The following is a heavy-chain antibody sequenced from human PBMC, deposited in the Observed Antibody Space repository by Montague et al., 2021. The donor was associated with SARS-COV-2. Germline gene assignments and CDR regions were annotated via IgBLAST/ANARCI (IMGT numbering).Heavy chain of an antibody. CDR2: YNLCGST. D-gene: IGHD5-24*01. V-gene: IGHV4-34*01. CDR1: VGSFSGNY. Sequence: SETLSLTCTVSVGSFSGNYCSWIRHPPRKARERLGEYNLCGSTNNNPSLRSQITILVDTSKNQFSLKLSSGTAADTAVYYCARIGDGYNAPPGYWGQGTLVAVSS. J-gene: IGHJ4*02. CDR3: ARIGDGYNAPPGY.